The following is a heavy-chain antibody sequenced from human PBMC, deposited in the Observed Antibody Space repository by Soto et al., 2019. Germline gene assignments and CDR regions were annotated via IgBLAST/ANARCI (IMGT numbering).Heavy chain of an antibody. CDR3: ARGHHSMDV. V-gene: IGHV3-11*06. Sequence: GSLRLSCAASGFTFSDHYMSWIRQAPGKGLEWISFINPSSSYTQYGDSVKGRFTISRDNAVNSLYLQMNSLRAEDTALYYCARGHHSMDVWGQGATVTVSS. CDR2: INPSSSYT. CDR1: GFTFSDHY. J-gene: IGHJ6*02.